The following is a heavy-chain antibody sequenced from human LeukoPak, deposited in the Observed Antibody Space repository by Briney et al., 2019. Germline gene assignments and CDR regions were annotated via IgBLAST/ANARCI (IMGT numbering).Heavy chain of an antibody. CDR3: ARDNYYEVHWFDP. CDR2: IYSGGST. Sequence: GGSLRLSCAASGFTFSSYSMNWVRQAPGKGLEWVSVIYSGGSTYYADSVKGRFTISRDNSKNTLYLQMNSLRAEDTAVYYCARDNYYEVHWFDPWGQGTLVTVSS. CDR1: GFTFSSYS. D-gene: IGHD3-22*01. J-gene: IGHJ5*02. V-gene: IGHV3-53*01.